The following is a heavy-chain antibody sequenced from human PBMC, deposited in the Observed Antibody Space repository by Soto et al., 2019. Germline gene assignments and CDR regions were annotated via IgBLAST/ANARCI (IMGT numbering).Heavy chain of an antibody. Sequence: AGESLKISCKGSGYSFTSYWISWVRQMPGKGLEWMGRIDPSDSYTNYSPSFQGHVTISADKSISTAYLQWSSLKASDTAMYYCASYPASYYYYGMDVWGQGTTVTVSS. CDR3: ASYPASYYYYGMDV. CDR2: IDPSDSYT. V-gene: IGHV5-10-1*01. CDR1: GYSFTSYW. J-gene: IGHJ6*02.